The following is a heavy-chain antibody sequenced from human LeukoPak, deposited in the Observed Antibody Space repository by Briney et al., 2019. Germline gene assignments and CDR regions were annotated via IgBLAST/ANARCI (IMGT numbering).Heavy chain of an antibody. V-gene: IGHV1-46*01. Sequence: ASVKVSRKASGHTFTTYYVHLVRQAPGQGLEWMGVINPSGDGTNYPQRFQGRVTLTRDTSTSTVYMELSSLRSEDTAIYYCAKETPNTGWFDPWGQGTLVTVSS. J-gene: IGHJ5*02. CDR3: AKETPNTGWFDP. CDR2: INPSGDGT. D-gene: IGHD1-14*01. CDR1: GHTFTTYY.